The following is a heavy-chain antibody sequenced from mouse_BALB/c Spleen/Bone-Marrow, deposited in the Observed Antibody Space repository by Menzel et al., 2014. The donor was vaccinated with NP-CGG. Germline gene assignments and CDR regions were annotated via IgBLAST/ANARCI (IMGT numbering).Heavy chain of an antibody. Sequence: DVKLVESGPSLVKPSQTLSLTCSVTGDSITSGYWNWIRKFPGNKLEYMGYISYSGSTYYNPSLKSRISITRDTSKNQYYLQLNSVTTEDTATYDCARSPLNYYGSPWFAYWGQGTLVTVSA. J-gene: IGHJ3*01. CDR2: ISYSGST. V-gene: IGHV3-8*02. CDR1: GDSITSGY. CDR3: ARSPLNYYGSPWFAY. D-gene: IGHD1-1*01.